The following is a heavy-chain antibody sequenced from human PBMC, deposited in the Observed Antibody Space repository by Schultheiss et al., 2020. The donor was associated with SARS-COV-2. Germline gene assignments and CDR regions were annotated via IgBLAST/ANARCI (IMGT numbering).Heavy chain of an antibody. CDR2: ISSSGYST. CDR1: GFTFSSYA. V-gene: IGHV3-23*01. Sequence: GGSLRLSCVASGFTFSSYAMSWVRQAPGKGLEWVSAISSSGYSTYYADSVKGRLTISRDNSKNTLYVQMNSLRADDTAVYFCAKGPMKSLDSWGQGNLVTVSS. CDR3: AKGPMKSLDS. J-gene: IGHJ4*02.